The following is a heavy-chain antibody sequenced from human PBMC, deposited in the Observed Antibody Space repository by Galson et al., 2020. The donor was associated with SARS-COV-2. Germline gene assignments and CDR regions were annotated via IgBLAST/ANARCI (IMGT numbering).Heavy chain of an antibody. CDR3: ARDGQSSRGGACEY. D-gene: IGHD3-10*01. J-gene: IGHJ4*01. V-gene: IGHV3-33*01. CDR2: IFFDGSEK. Sequence: GGSLRLSCAASGFTYSDHAMHWVRQAPGKGLEWVAQIFFDGSEKYYGDSVRGRFTISRDRSKNTVYLQMNNLRVDDTAVDDCARDGQSSRGGACEYGGRGTRLAVSS. CDR1: GFTYSDHA.